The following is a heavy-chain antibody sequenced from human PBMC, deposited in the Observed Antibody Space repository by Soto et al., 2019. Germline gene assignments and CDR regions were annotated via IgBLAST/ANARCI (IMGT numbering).Heavy chain of an antibody. Sequence: SETLSLTCAVSGGSISSGGYSWSWIRQPPGKGLEWIGYIYHSGSTYYNPSLKSRVTISVDRSKNQFSLKLSSVTAADTAVYYCRSGPIVYALWGQGTLVTVSS. CDR1: GGSISSGGYS. J-gene: IGHJ1*01. D-gene: IGHD2-8*01. V-gene: IGHV4-30-2*01. CDR3: RSGPIVYAL. CDR2: IYHSGST.